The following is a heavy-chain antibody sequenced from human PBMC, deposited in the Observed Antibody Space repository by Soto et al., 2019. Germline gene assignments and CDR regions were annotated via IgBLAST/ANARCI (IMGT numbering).Heavy chain of an antibody. Sequence: TSETLSLTCSVSGGSIRGSDDYWGWIRQSPGKGLEYIGSVFYTGSAYYNPSFKSRVSIVADTSTNRFFLNLKSVTATDTGVYYCAKTPTGYYDYWGQGTLVTVSS. D-gene: IGHD2-8*02. CDR1: GGSIRGSDDY. CDR2: VFYTGSA. V-gene: IGHV4-39*02. J-gene: IGHJ4*02. CDR3: AKTPTGYYDY.